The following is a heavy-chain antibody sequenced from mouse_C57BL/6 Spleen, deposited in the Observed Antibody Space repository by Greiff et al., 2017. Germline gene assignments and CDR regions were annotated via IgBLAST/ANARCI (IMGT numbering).Heavy chain of an antibody. V-gene: IGHV1-76*01. D-gene: IGHD1-1*01. CDR2: IYPGSGNT. CDR3: ARSGSSPAWFAY. J-gene: IGHJ3*01. CDR1: GYTFTDYY. Sequence: QVQLKQSGAELVRPGASVKLSCKASGYTFTDYYINWVKQRPGQGLEWIARIYPGSGNTYYNEKFKGKATLTAEKSSSTAYMQLSSLTSEDSAVYFCARSGSSPAWFAYWDQGTLVTVSA.